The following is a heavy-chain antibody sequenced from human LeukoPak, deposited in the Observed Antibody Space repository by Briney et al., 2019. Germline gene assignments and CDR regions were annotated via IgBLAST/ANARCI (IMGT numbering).Heavy chain of an antibody. J-gene: IGHJ4*02. CDR2: ISYNGSHQ. V-gene: IGHV3-30*04. Sequence: GGSLRLSCAASGFTFSSYAMHWVRQAPGKGLEWLTVISYNGSHQYYSDSVRGRFTISRDNSRNSVFLQINRLRPEDTAVYYCATSIRRITISSWGQGTLVTVSS. D-gene: IGHD3-3*01. CDR1: GFTFSSYA. CDR3: ATSIRRITISS.